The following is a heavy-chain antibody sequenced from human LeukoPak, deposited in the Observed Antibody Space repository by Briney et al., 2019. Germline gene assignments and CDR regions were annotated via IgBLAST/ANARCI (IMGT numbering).Heavy chain of an antibody. CDR2: ISGSGGST. D-gene: IGHD3-22*01. CDR1: GFTFSSYA. J-gene: IGHJ4*02. CDR3: AKALDYYDSSGYFGFDY. V-gene: IGHV3-23*01. Sequence: GGSLRLSCAASGFTFSSYAMSWVRQAPGKGLEWISAISGSGGSTYYADSVKGRFTISRDNSKNTLYLQMNSLRAEDTAVYYCAKALDYYDSSGYFGFDYWGQGTLVTVSS.